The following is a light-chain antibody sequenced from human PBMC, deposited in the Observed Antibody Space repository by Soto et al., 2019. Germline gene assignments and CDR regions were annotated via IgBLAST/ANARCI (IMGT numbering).Light chain of an antibody. Sequence: DIQMTQSPSSLSASVGDRVTITCRASQSISSYLNWYQQKPGKAPKLVIYAASSLQSGVPSRFSGSGSGTDFTLTISSLQPEDFAIYYCQQSYSTWTFGQGTKVEIK. CDR2: AAS. CDR1: QSISSY. CDR3: QQSYSTWT. V-gene: IGKV1-39*01. J-gene: IGKJ1*01.